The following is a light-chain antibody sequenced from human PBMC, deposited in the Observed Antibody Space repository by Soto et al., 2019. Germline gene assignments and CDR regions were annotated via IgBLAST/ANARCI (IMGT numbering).Light chain of an antibody. Sequence: EIVLTQSPGTLSLSPGDRATLSCRASQSVSSTYFAWYQRRPGQTLRLLIYAAAKRATGIPDRFSGSGSGTDFPLTISRLEPADFAVYFCLQYGSTPPTFGQGTKLEI. CDR3: LQYGSTPPT. CDR2: AAA. J-gene: IGKJ2*01. CDR1: QSVSSTY. V-gene: IGKV3-20*01.